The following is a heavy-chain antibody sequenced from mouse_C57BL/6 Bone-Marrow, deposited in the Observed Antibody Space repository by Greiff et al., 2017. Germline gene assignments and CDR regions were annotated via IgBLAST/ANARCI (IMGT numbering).Heavy chain of an antibody. Sequence: QVQLQQSGAELVRPGASVTLSCKASGYTFTDYEMHWVKQTPVHGLEWIGAIDPETGGTAYNQKFKSKATLTVDTSSSTAYMQLSSLTSEDSAVFYWAHKGPNHWEFAYWGQGTLVTVSA. CDR3: AHKGPNHWEFAY. J-gene: IGHJ3*01. V-gene: IGHV1-15*01. CDR2: IDPETGGT. CDR1: GYTFTDYE. D-gene: IGHD4-1*01.